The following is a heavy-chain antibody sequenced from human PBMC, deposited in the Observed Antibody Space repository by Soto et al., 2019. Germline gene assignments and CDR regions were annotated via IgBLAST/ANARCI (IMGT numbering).Heavy chain of an antibody. D-gene: IGHD3-9*01. Sequence: QVQLVESGGGLVKPGGSLRLSCAASGFTFSDYYMSWIRQAPGKGLEWVSYISSSSSYTNYADSVKGRFTISRDNAKNSLYLQMNGLRAEDTAVYYCARVIFYGIPNWYFDLWGRGTLVTVSS. CDR2: ISSSSSYT. J-gene: IGHJ2*01. CDR1: GFTFSDYY. CDR3: ARVIFYGIPNWYFDL. V-gene: IGHV3-11*05.